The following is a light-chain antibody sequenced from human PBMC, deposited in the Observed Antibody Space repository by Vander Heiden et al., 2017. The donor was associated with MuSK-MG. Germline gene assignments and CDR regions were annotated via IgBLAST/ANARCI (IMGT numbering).Light chain of an antibody. CDR3: CSYAGSSTWV. J-gene: IGLJ3*02. Sequence: QSALTQPASVSGSPGRSITISCTGTSSDVGSYNLVSWYQQHPGKAPNLIIYEVSKRPSGVSNRFSGSKSGNTASLTISGLQAEDEADYYCCSYAGSSTWVFGGGTKLTVL. CDR1: SSDVGSYNL. V-gene: IGLV2-23*02. CDR2: EVS.